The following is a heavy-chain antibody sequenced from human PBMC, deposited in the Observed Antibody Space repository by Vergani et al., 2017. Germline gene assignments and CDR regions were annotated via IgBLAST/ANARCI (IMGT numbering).Heavy chain of an antibody. CDR2: IIPIFGTA. V-gene: IGHV1-69*01. CDR3: AXGFWSGYPSRYYYYGMDV. CDR1: GGTFNSYA. D-gene: IGHD3-3*01. J-gene: IGHJ6*02. Sequence: QVQLVQSGAEVKKPGSSVKVSCKASGGTFNSYAISWVRQAPGQGLEWMGGIIPIFGTANYAQKFQGRVTITADESTSTAYMELSSLRSEDTAVYYCAXGFWSGYPSRYYYYGMDVWGQGTTVTVSS.